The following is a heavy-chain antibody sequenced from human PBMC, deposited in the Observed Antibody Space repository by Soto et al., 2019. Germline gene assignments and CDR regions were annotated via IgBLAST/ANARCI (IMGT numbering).Heavy chain of an antibody. J-gene: IGHJ6*02. D-gene: IGHD6-6*01. CDR2: IYSGGST. CDR3: AREDSSSPPGYYGMDV. CDR1: GFTVSSNY. V-gene: IGHV3-53*01. Sequence: GGSLRLSCAASGFTVSSNYMSWVRQAPGKGLEWVSVIYSGGSTYYADSVKGRSTISRDNSKNTLYLQMNSLRAEDTAVYYCAREDSSSPPGYYGMDVWGQGTTVTVSS.